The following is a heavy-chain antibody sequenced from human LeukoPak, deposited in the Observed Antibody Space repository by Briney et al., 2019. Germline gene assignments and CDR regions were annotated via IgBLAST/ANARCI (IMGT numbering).Heavy chain of an antibody. CDR2: ISSSSSTI. Sequence: GGSRRLSCAASGFTFSSYSMNWVRQAPGKGLEWVSYISSSSSTIYYADSVKGRFTISRDNAKNSLYLQMNSLRAEDTAVYYCARHYDYGDSTGNFDYWGQGTLVTVSS. D-gene: IGHD4-17*01. CDR3: ARHYDYGDSTGNFDY. J-gene: IGHJ4*02. V-gene: IGHV3-48*01. CDR1: GFTFSSYS.